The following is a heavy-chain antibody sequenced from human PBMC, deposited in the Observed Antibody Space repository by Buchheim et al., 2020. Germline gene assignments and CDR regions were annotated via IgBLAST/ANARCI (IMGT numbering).Heavy chain of an antibody. CDR1: GGSFSGYY. Sequence: QVQLQQWGAGLLKPSETLSLTCAVYGGSFSGYYWSWIRQPPGKGLEWIGEINHSGSTNYNPSLKSRFTIPVQPSKTQFSLKLSSVTAADTAVYYCARGSSSWLYYGMDVWGQGTT. CDR2: INHSGST. D-gene: IGHD6-13*01. CDR3: ARGSSSWLYYGMDV. V-gene: IGHV4-34*01. J-gene: IGHJ6*02.